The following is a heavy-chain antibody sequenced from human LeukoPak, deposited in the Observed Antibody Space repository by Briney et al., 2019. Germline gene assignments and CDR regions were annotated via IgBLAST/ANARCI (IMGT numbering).Heavy chain of an antibody. CDR1: GGSISIYY. D-gene: IGHD5-18*01. V-gene: IGHV4-59*08. CDR2: IYYSGST. CDR3: ATLGQARGYSYGPVDY. J-gene: IGHJ4*02. Sequence: SETLSLTCTVSGGSISIYYWSWIRQPPGKGLECIGYIYYSGSTNYNPSLKSRVTISVLTSKNQFSLKLSSVTAADTAVYYCATLGQARGYSYGPVDYWGQGSLVTVSS.